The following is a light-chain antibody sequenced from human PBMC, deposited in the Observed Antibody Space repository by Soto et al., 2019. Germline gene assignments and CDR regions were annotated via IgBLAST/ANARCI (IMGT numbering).Light chain of an antibody. CDR2: ANS. V-gene: IGLV1-40*01. CDR3: RSYDRSMTVWV. Sequence: QSALTQPPSVSGSPGQRVTISCTGSSSNTGAGYDVHWYQQLPGTVPKLLIYANSNRPSGVPDRFSGSKSGTSASLAITGLQDEDEDDYYCRSYDRSMTVWVFGGGTKLTVL. J-gene: IGLJ3*02. CDR1: SSNTGAGYD.